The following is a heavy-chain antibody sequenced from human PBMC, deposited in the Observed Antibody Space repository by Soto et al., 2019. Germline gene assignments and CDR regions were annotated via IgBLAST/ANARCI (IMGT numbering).Heavy chain of an antibody. CDR2: IYYSGST. CDR3: ARVLWFGELSTRTYYYYGMDV. V-gene: IGHV4-59*01. Sequence: SETLSLTCTVSGGSISSYYWSWIRQPPGKGLEWIGYIYYSGSTNYNPSLKSRVTISVDTSKNQFSLKLSSVTAADTAVYYCARVLWFGELSTRTYYYYGMDVWGQGTTVT. CDR1: GGSISSYY. D-gene: IGHD3-10*01. J-gene: IGHJ6*02.